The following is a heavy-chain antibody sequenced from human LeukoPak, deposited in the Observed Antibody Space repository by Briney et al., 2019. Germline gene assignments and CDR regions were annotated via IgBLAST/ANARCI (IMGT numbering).Heavy chain of an antibody. CDR2: ISNSGST. D-gene: IGHD1-26*01. V-gene: IGHV4-4*07. CDR1: GGSISNYY. J-gene: IGHJ4*02. CDR3: AREAGASSFRPLDC. Sequence: SETLSLTCAVSGGSISNYYWSWIRQPAGKGLEWIGRISNSGSTNYNLVHKSRVTMSVDKSKNQFSVRLSSVTAADTAMYYCAREAGASSFRPLDCWGQGVLVSVSS.